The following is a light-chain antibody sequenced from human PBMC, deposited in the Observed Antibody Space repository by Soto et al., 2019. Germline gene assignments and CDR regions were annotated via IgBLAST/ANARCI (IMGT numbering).Light chain of an antibody. CDR3: QQRNSWPLT. Sequence: VLTQSADTLSLSPGERATLSCRASQNVGKFLVWYHQKPGLSPSLVIYEASKRATDIPDRFSGSGSGTAFTLTINRLEPEDVGFYYCQQRNSWPLTFGGGTKVELK. J-gene: IGKJ4*01. CDR1: QNVGKF. CDR2: EAS. V-gene: IGKV3-11*01.